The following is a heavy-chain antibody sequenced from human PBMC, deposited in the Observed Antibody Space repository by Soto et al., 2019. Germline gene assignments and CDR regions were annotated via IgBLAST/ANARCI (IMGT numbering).Heavy chain of an antibody. J-gene: IGHJ3*02. CDR2: IYYSGST. Sequence: SETLSLTCTVSGGSISSYYWSWIRQPPGKGLEWIGYIYYSGSTNYNPSLKSRVTISVDTSKNRFSLKLSSVTAADTAVYYCARGHRSGEVVVFPDPAAVAYDAFDIRGQGTMVTVSS. CDR1: GGSISSYY. D-gene: IGHD6-13*01. CDR3: ARGHRSGEVVVFPDPAAVAYDAFDI. V-gene: IGHV4-59*01.